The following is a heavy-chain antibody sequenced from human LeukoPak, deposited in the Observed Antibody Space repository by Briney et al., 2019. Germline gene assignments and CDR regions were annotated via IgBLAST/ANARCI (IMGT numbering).Heavy chain of an antibody. CDR3: ARDRGNYGVDAFDI. J-gene: IGHJ3*02. CDR1: GGSFSGYY. Sequence: SETLSLTCAVYGGSFSGYYWSWIRQPPGKGLEWIGEINHSGSTNYNPSLKSRVTISVDTSKNQFSLKLKSVTAADTAVYYCARDRGNYGVDAFDIWGQGTLVTVSS. D-gene: IGHD3-10*01. V-gene: IGHV4-34*01. CDR2: INHSGST.